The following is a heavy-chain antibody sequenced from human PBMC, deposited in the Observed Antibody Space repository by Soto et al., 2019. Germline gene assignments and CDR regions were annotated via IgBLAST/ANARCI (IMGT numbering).Heavy chain of an antibody. Sequence: ASVKVSCKASGYTFTSYGISWVRQAPGQGLEWMGWISAYNGNTNYAQKLQGRVTMTTDTSTSTAYMELRSLRSDDTAVYYCARDPREDIVVFYYYYGMDVWGQGTTVTVSS. CDR3: ARDPREDIVVFYYYYGMDV. V-gene: IGHV1-18*04. D-gene: IGHD2-2*01. CDR2: ISAYNGNT. CDR1: GYTFTSYG. J-gene: IGHJ6*02.